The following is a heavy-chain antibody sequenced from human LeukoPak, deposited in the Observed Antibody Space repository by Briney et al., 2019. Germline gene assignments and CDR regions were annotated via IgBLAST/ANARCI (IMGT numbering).Heavy chain of an antibody. V-gene: IGHV3-20*04. CDR1: GFTFDDYG. CDR2: INWNGGST. CDR3: ARRRDYYDSSGYYWVIDY. D-gene: IGHD3-22*01. J-gene: IGHJ4*02. Sequence: GGSLRLSCAASGFTFDDYGMSWVRQAPGKGLEWVSGINWNGGSTGYADSVMGRFTISRDNAKNSLYLQMNSLRAEDTALYYCARRRDYYDSSGYYWVIDYWGQGTLVTVSS.